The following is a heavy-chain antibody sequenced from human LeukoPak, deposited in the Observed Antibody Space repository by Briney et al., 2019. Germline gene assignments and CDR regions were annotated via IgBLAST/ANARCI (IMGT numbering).Heavy chain of an antibody. J-gene: IGHJ4*02. Sequence: PGGSLRLSCAASGFTLSSYWMSWVRQAPGKGLEWVANIKQDGSEKYYVDSVKGRFTISRDNAKNSLYLQMNSLRAEDTAVYYCASATSSSEFTYWGQGTLVTVSS. V-gene: IGHV3-7*01. CDR3: ASATSSSEFTY. D-gene: IGHD6-6*01. CDR2: IKQDGSEK. CDR1: GFTLSSYW.